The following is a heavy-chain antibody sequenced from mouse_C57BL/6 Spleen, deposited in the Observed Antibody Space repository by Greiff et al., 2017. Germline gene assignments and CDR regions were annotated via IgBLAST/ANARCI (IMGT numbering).Heavy chain of an antibody. J-gene: IGHJ3*01. Sequence: QVQLQQSGAELMKPGASVKLSCKATGYTFTGYGIAWVKQRPGHGLEWIGEILPGGGSTNYNEKFKGKVTFTADTSSNTAYMQLSSLSTEDSAIYYCAKRGAYWGQGTLVTVSA. CDR1: GYTFTGYG. CDR3: AKRGAY. CDR2: ILPGGGST. V-gene: IGHV1-9*01.